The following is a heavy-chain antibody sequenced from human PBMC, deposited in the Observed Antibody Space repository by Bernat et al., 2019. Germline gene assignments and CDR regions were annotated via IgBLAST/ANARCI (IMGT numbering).Heavy chain of an antibody. CDR2: IWYDGSNK. CDR3: TRDQENYYGSGSSNWFDP. CDR1: GFTFSSYG. D-gene: IGHD3-10*01. V-gene: IGHV3-33*01. Sequence: QVQLVESGGGVVQPGRSLRLSCAASGFTFSSYGMHWVRQAPGKGLEWVAVIWYDGSNKYYADSVKGRFTISRDNSKNTLYLQMNSLRAEDTAVYYWTRDQENYYGSGSSNWFDPWGQGTLVTVSS. J-gene: IGHJ5*02.